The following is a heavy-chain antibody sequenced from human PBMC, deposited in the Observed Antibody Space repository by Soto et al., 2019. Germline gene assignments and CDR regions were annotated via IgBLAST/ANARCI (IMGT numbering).Heavy chain of an antibody. V-gene: IGHV4-61*01. J-gene: IGHJ5*02. CDR1: GGSVSSGSYY. Sequence: SETLSLTFTVSGGSVSSGSYYWSWIRQPPGKGLEWIGYIYYSGSTNYNPSLKSRVTISVDTSKNQFSLKLSSVTAADTAVYYCARDYCGGDCHGLDPWGQGXLVTVYS. CDR2: IYYSGST. D-gene: IGHD2-21*02. CDR3: ARDYCGGDCHGLDP.